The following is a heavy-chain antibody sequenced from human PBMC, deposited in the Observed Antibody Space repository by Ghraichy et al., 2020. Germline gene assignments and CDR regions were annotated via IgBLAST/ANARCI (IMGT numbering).Heavy chain of an antibody. V-gene: IGHV3-33*01. CDR3: ARDTQWLGYWYFDL. Sequence: GESLNISCAASGFTFSSYGMHWVRQAPGKGLEWVAVIWYDGSNKYYADSVKGRFTISRDNSKNTLYLQMNSLRAEDTAVYYCARDTQWLGYWYFDLWGRGTLVTVSS. J-gene: IGHJ2*01. CDR1: GFTFSSYG. D-gene: IGHD6-19*01. CDR2: IWYDGSNK.